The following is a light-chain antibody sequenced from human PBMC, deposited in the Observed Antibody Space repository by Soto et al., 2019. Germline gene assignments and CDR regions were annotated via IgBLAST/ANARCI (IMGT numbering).Light chain of an antibody. Sequence: DVQMTQSSSSLSASVGDRVIITCQAKESIANYLNWFQQKPGKAPRLLISDASHLEKGVPSRFSGTRSGTDFVLAIRSLQAEDVATYFCQHYESQPFTFGGGTKVDI. CDR2: DAS. CDR3: QHYESQPFT. J-gene: IGKJ4*01. V-gene: IGKV1-33*01. CDR1: ESIANY.